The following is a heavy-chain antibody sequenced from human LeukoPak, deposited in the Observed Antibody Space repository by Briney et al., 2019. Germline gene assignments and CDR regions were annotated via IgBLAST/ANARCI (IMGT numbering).Heavy chain of an antibody. CDR1: GFTFSSYA. V-gene: IGHV3-23*01. D-gene: IGHD5-18*01. CDR2: ISGSGGST. J-gene: IGHJ6*02. CDR3: AKDRGYSYGYETDYYYYVMDV. Sequence: GGSLRLSCAASGFTFSSYAMSWVRQAPGKGLEWVSAISGSGGSTYYADSVKGRFTISRDNSKNTLYLQMNSLRAEDMAVYYCAKDRGYSYGYETDYYYYVMDVWGQGTPVTVSS.